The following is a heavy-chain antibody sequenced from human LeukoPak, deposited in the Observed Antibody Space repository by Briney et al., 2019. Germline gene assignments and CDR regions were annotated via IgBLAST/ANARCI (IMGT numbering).Heavy chain of an antibody. CDR1: GYTFTGYS. J-gene: IGHJ6*02. D-gene: IGHD6-13*01. Sequence: ASVKVSCKASGYTFTGYSMHWVRQAPGQGLEWMGWINPNSGGTNYAQKFQGRVTMTRDTSISTAYMELSRLRSDDTAVYYCARSSAYSSSWYHYYYGMDVWGQGTTVTVSS. CDR3: ARSSAYSSSWYHYYYGMDV. V-gene: IGHV1-2*02. CDR2: INPNSGGT.